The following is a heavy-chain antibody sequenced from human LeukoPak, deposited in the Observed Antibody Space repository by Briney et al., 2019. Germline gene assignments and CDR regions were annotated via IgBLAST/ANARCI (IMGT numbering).Heavy chain of an antibody. Sequence: GSSVKVSCKASGGTFSSYAISWVRQAPGQGLEWIGGIIPIFGTANYAQKFQGRVTMTEDTSTDTAYMELSSLRSEDTAVYYCATVEQMALSYWGQGTLVTVSS. D-gene: IGHD5-24*01. J-gene: IGHJ4*02. CDR1: GGTFSSYA. CDR2: IIPIFGTA. CDR3: ATVEQMALSY. V-gene: IGHV1-69*06.